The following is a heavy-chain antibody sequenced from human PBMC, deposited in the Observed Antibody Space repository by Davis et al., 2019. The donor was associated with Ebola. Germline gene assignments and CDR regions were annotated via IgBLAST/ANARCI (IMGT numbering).Heavy chain of an antibody. V-gene: IGHV3-30*03. CDR1: GFTFSSYG. J-gene: IGHJ4*02. CDR3: ARLIAVAGSAPFDY. CDR2: ISYYGSNK. D-gene: IGHD6-19*01. Sequence: GESLKISCAASGFTFSSYGMHWVRQAPGKGLEWVAVISYYGSNKYYADSVKGRFTISRDNSKNTLYLQMNSLRAEDTAVYYCARLIAVAGSAPFDYWGQGTLVTVSS.